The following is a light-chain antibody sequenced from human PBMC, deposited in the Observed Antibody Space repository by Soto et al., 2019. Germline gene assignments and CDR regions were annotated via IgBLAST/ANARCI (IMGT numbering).Light chain of an antibody. Sequence: QSALTQPRSVSGSPGQSVTISCTGTSSDVGGYDFVSWYQQHPGKAPKLMISDVSKRPSGVPDRSSGSKSGNTASLTIAGLQAEDEADYYCCPYAGDVARLGGGTKLTVL. CDR1: SSDVGGYDF. CDR3: CPYAGDVAR. J-gene: IGLJ2*01. V-gene: IGLV2-11*01. CDR2: DVS.